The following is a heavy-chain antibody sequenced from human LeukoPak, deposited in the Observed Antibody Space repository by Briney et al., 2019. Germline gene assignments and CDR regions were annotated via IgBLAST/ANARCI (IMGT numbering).Heavy chain of an antibody. CDR3: ATGGAAGSSSGIPFGY. CDR1: GFTVSSNY. D-gene: IGHD6-13*01. V-gene: IGHV3-53*01. CDR2: IYSGGST. J-gene: IGHJ4*02. Sequence: GGSLRLSCAASGFTVSSNYMSWVRQAPGKGLEWVSVIYSGGSTYYADSVKGRFTISRDNSKNTLYLQMNSLRAEDTAVYYCATGGAAGSSSGIPFGYWGQGTLVTVSS.